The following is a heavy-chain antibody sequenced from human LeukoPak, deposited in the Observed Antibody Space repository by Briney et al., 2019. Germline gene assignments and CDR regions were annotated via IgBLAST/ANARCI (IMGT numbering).Heavy chain of an antibody. J-gene: IGHJ5*02. CDR2: INPYNGAT. CDR3: ARAPFCDFSSCYTGHNWFDP. V-gene: IGHV1-18*01. D-gene: IGHD2-2*02. CDR1: GYTFTSYG. Sequence: ASVKVSCKASGYTFTSYGISWVRQAPGQGLEWTGWINPYNGATNYAQKFQGRVTMTRDTSMSTVYMELNTLRSDDTAVYYCARAPFCDFSSCYTGHNWFDPWGQGTLVTVSS.